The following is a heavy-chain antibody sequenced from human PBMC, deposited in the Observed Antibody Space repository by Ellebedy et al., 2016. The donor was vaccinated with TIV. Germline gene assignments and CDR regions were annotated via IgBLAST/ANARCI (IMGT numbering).Heavy chain of an antibody. Sequence: GGSLRLSXAASGFIFTAYSMNWVRQAPGKGLEWVSSISSSSAYIYYTDSVKGRFTISRDNAKNSMYLQMDSLRAEDTAVYYCARPRRDYVDAFDIWGQGTMVTVSS. CDR3: ARPRRDYVDAFDI. V-gene: IGHV3-21*01. CDR1: GFIFTAYS. J-gene: IGHJ3*02. CDR2: ISSSSAYI. D-gene: IGHD3-10*02.